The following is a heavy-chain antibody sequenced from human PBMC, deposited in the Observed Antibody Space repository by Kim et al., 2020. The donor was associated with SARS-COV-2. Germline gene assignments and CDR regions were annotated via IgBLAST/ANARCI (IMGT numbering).Heavy chain of an antibody. J-gene: IGHJ4*02. V-gene: IGHV3-23*01. CDR3: AKFSGYEYETEY. Sequence: YYADSVKGRFTISRDNSKNTLYLQMNSLRAEDTAVYYCAKFSGYEYETEYWGQGTLVTVSS. D-gene: IGHD5-12*01.